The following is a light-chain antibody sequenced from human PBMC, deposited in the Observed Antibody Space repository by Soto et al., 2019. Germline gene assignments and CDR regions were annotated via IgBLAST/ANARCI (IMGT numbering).Light chain of an antibody. CDR2: DVS. V-gene: IGLV2-11*01. CDR1: SSDVGGYNY. CDR3: CSYVGTNTSYV. Sequence: QSVLTQPRSVSGSPGQSVTISCTGTSSDVGGYNYVSWYQQHPGKAPKVMIYDVSKRPSGGPDRFSGSKSGNTASLTISGLQAEDEADYYCCSYVGTNTSYVFGTGTKVPV. J-gene: IGLJ1*01.